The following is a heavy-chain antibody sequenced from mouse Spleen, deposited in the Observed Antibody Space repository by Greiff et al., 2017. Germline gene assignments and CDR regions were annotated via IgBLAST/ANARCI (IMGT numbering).Heavy chain of an antibody. J-gene: IGHJ3*01. D-gene: IGHD2-10*01. CDR2: IDPEDGET. CDR1: GFNIKDYY. Sequence: VQLQQSGAELVKPGASVKLSCTASGFNIKDYYMHWVKQRTEQGLEWIGRIDPEDGETKYAPNFQGKATITADTSSNTAYLQLSSLTSEDTAVYYCACSYYGNLFAYWGQGTLVTVSA. V-gene: IGHV14-2*01. CDR3: ACSYYGNLFAY.